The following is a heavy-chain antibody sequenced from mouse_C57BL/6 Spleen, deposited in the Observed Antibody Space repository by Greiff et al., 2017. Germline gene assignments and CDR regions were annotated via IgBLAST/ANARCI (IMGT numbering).Heavy chain of an antibody. J-gene: IGHJ3*01. CDR1: GFTFSSYG. CDR2: ISSGGSYT. CDR3: ARVDDYDWFAY. Sequence: EVKLVESGGDLVKPGGSLKLSCAASGFTFSSYGMSWVRQTPDKRLEWVATISSGGSYTYYPDSVKGRFTISRDNAKNTLYLQMSSLKSEDTAMYYCARVDDYDWFAYWGQGTLVTVSA. V-gene: IGHV5-6*01. D-gene: IGHD2-4*01.